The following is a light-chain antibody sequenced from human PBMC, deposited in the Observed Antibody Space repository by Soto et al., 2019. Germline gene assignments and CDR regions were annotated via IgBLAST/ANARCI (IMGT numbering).Light chain of an antibody. Sequence: DIQMTQSPSSLCASVGDRVTITCRASQSITRFLNWYQQKPGKAPKLLIYAASSLQSGVPSRFSGSGSGTDFTLTIRSLQPEDFATYYCQQNYSPPPITFGQGTRLEIK. CDR2: AAS. CDR3: QQNYSPPPIT. J-gene: IGKJ5*01. CDR1: QSITRF. V-gene: IGKV1-39*01.